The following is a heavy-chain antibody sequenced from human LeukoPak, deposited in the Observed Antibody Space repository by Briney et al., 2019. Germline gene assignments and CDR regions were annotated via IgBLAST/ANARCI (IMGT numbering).Heavy chain of an antibody. CDR1: AFTFCSYA. V-gene: IGHV3-23*01. D-gene: IGHD4-17*01. CDR3: AKVQPTVTTWAPLFDY. Sequence: GGSLRLSCAASAFTFCSYAMTWVRQAPGKGLEWISSISGRGDNTYYEDSVKGRFTISRDNSKNTLHLQMNSLRVEDTAVYYRAKVQPTVTTWAPLFDYWGQGTLVTVSS. J-gene: IGHJ4*02. CDR2: ISGRGDNT.